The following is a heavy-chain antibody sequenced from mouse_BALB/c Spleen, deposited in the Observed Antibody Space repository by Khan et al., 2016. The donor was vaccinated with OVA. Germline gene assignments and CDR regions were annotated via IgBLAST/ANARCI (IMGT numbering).Heavy chain of an antibody. CDR1: GYSFTGYF. CDR2: INPHIGET. J-gene: IGHJ2*01. CDR3: TGNYGSDFDY. Sequence: EVQLQESGPELVKPGASVYISCKASGYSFTGYFMNWVMQSHGKSLEWIGRINPHIGETFYNQKFKGKATLTVDESSSTSHMELRSLASEDYAVYYCTGNYGSDFDYWGQGTTLTVSS. V-gene: IGHV1-20*02. D-gene: IGHD1-1*01.